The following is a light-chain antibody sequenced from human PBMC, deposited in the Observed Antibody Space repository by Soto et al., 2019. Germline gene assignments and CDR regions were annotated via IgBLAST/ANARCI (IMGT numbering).Light chain of an antibody. CDR2: AAS. CDR1: QGIGTS. J-gene: IGKJ3*01. Sequence: DIQLTQSPSFLSASVGDRVTITCRSLQGIGTSLAWYQQELGKAPKLLIYAASTWQSGVPSRFSGSGSGTEFTLTISSLKPEDFATYYCEQLKSYPLTFGPGTKVAIK. V-gene: IGKV1-9*01. CDR3: EQLKSYPLT.